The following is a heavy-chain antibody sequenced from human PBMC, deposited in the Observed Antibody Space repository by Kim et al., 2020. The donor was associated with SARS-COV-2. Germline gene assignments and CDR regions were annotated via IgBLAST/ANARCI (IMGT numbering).Heavy chain of an antibody. CDR1: GYTFTSYG. Sequence: ASVKVSCKASGYTFTSYGISWVRQAPGQGLEWMGWISAYNGNTNYAQKLQGRVTMTTDTSSSTAYMELRSLRSDDTAVYYCARDGGTLRYFVPGPTYYYYYGMDVWGQGTTVTVSS. J-gene: IGHJ6*02. CDR3: ARDGGTLRYFVPGPTYYYYYGMDV. V-gene: IGHV1-18*04. CDR2: ISAYNGNT. D-gene: IGHD3-9*01.